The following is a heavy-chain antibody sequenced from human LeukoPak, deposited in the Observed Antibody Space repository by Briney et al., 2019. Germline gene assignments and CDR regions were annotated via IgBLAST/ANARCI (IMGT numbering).Heavy chain of an antibody. V-gene: IGHV3-64D*09. CDR1: GFTFSAYA. D-gene: IGHD1-1*01. J-gene: IGHJ4*02. Sequence: GVALRLSCSASGFTFSAYAMYWVRQAPGKGLEYVSGISNNGGSSFYADSVKGRFTISRDNSKNPLYLQMSSLRAEDTAVYYCVKITSVTGGDCWGQGTRLTVSS. CDR3: VKITSVTGGDC. CDR2: ISNNGGSS.